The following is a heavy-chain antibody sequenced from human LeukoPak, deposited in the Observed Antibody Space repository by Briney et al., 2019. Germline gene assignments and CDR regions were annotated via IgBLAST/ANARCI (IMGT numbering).Heavy chain of an antibody. Sequence: SETLSLTCTVSGGSISSYYWSWIRQPPGKGLEWIGYIYYSGSTNYNPSFKSRVTISVDTSKNQFSLKLSSVTAADTAVYYCARETLLNWFDPWGQGTLVTVSS. CDR3: ARETLLNWFDP. J-gene: IGHJ5*02. CDR2: IYYSGST. CDR1: GGSISSYY. D-gene: IGHD4-23*01. V-gene: IGHV4-59*01.